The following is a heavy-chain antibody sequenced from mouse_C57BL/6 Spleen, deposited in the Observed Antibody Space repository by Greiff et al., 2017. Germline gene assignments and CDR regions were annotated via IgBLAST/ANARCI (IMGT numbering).Heavy chain of an antibody. CDR3: ARDSYSNYVGGFAY. CDR1: GFTFSSYA. Sequence: EVQLVESGGGLVKPGGSLKLSCAASGFTFSSYAMSWVRQTPEKRLEWVATISDGGSYTYYPDNVKGRFTISRDNAKNNLYLQMSHLKSEDTAMYYCARDSYSNYVGGFAYWGQGTLVTVSA. J-gene: IGHJ3*01. V-gene: IGHV5-4*01. D-gene: IGHD2-5*01. CDR2: ISDGGSYT.